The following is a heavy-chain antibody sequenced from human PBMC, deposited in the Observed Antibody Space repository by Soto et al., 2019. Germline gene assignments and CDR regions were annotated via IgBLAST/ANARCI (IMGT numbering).Heavy chain of an antibody. CDR3: ATVHNTSRSFNY. D-gene: IGHD1-20*01. Sequence: EVQLLASGGGLVQPGESLRLSCAASGFTVNNYAMSWVRQAPGKGLEWVSTTGISGRTTYYADSVKGRFTVSRDDSKNTLDLQMSSLRAEDTAFYYCATVHNTSRSFNYWGQGTLLTVSS. J-gene: IGHJ4*02. V-gene: IGHV3-23*01. CDR1: GFTVNNYA. CDR2: TGISGRTT.